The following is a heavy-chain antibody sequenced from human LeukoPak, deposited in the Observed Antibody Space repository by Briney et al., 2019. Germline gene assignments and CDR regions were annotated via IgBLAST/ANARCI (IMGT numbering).Heavy chain of an antibody. CDR1: GFTFSRYW. Sequence: GGSLRLSCAASGFTFSRYWMSWVRQAPGKGLEWVANIKQDGSEKYYVDSVKGRFTISRDNAKNSLYLQMNSLRAEDTAVYYCARVRFWSGYSKTYYFDYWGQGTLVTVSS. J-gene: IGHJ4*02. D-gene: IGHD3-3*01. V-gene: IGHV3-7*01. CDR2: IKQDGSEK. CDR3: ARVRFWSGYSKTYYFDY.